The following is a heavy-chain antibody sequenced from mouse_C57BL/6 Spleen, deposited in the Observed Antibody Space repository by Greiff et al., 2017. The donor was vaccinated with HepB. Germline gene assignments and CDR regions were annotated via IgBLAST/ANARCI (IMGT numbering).Heavy chain of an antibody. D-gene: IGHD1-1*01. J-gene: IGHJ1*03. CDR2: IRSKSNNYAT. V-gene: IGHV10-1*01. Sequence: EVQLQESGGGLVQPKGSLKLSCAASGFSFNTYAMNWVRQAPGKGLEWVARIRSKSNNYATYYADSVKDRFTISRDDSESMLYLQMNNLKTEDTAMYYCVRHGSSYRYFDVWGTGTTVTVSS. CDR1: GFSFNTYA. CDR3: VRHGSSYRYFDV.